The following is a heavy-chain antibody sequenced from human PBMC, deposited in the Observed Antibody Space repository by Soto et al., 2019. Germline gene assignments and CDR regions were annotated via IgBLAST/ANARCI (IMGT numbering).Heavy chain of an antibody. D-gene: IGHD6-6*01. Sequence: GASVKVSCKASGGTFSSYAISWVRQAPGQGLEWMGGIIPIFGTANYAQKFQGRVTSTADESTSTAYMEPSSLRSEDTAVYYCARDYSSSSGYWGQGTLVTAPQ. CDR2: IIPIFGTA. J-gene: IGHJ4*02. CDR1: GGTFSSYA. V-gene: IGHV1-69*13. CDR3: ARDYSSSSGY.